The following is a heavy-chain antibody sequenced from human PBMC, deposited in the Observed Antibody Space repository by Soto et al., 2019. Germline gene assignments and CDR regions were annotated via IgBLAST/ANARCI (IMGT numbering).Heavy chain of an antibody. D-gene: IGHD5-12*01. Sequence: SLRLSCAASGFTFSNAWMSWVRQAPGKGLEWVGRIKRKTDGGTTDYAAPVKGRFTISRDDSKNTLYLQMNSLKTEDTAVYYCTTSGYDSSPGYWGQGTLVTVSS. V-gene: IGHV3-15*01. CDR2: IKRKTDGGTT. CDR3: TTSGYDSSPGY. J-gene: IGHJ4*02. CDR1: GFTFSNAW.